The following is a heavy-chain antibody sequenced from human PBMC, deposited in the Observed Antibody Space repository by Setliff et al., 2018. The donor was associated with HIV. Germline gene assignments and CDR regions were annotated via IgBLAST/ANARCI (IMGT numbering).Heavy chain of an antibody. CDR1: GGTFSSFA. D-gene: IGHD4-17*01. Sequence: SVKVSCKASGGTFSSFAISWVRQAPGQGLEWMGGIMPIFGSANYAQKFQGRVTITADASTSTAYMELYSLRPEDTAVYYCARDGGALKDDHGDNGWGLGYFDYWGQGTLVTVSS. CDR2: IMPIFGSA. J-gene: IGHJ4*02. CDR3: ARDGGALKDDHGDNGWGLGYFDY. V-gene: IGHV1-69*13.